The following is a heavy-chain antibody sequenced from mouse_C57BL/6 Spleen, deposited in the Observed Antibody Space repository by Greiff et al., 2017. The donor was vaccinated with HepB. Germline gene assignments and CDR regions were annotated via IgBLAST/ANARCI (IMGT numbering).Heavy chain of an antibody. D-gene: IGHD2-5*01. CDR2: IFPGSGST. J-gene: IGHJ4*01. CDR3: ARSRGSPTIVTTDYAMDY. V-gene: IGHV1-75*01. CDR1: GYTFTDYY. Sequence: QVQLQQSGPELVKPGASVKISCKASGYTFTDYYINWVKQRPGQGLEWIGWIFPGSGSTYYNEKFKGKATLTVDKSSSTAYMLLSSLTSEDSAVYFCARSRGSPTIVTTDYAMDYWGQGTSVTVSS.